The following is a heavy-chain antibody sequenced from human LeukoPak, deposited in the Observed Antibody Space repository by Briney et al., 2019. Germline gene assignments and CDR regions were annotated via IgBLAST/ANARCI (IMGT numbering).Heavy chain of an antibody. D-gene: IGHD5-12*01. CDR3: AREGVASPGDY. J-gene: IGHJ4*02. CDR2: IYTSGST. V-gene: IGHV4-61*02. Sequence: PSQTLSLTCTVSGGSISSGSYCWGWIRQPAGKGLEWIGRIYTSGSTNYNPSLKSRVTISVDTSKNQFSLKLSSVTAADTAVYYCAREGVASPGDYWGQGTLVTVSS. CDR1: GGSISSGSYC.